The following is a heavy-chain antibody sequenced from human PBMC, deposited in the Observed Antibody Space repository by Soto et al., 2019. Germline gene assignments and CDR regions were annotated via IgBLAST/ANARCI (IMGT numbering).Heavy chain of an antibody. CDR3: AHSRGAGNYHTLAY. Sequence: QITLKESGPTLVKPTQTLALTCTFSGFSLSSTDAGVAWIRQPPGKALEWLALIYWNGEKRYSPSLKNRLTITKDTSKNPVVLTMTNMDPVDTGTYSCAHSRGAGNYHTLAYWGRGTLVTVSS. CDR2: IYWNGEK. V-gene: IGHV2-5*01. D-gene: IGHD4-4*01. CDR1: GFSLSSTDAG. J-gene: IGHJ4*02.